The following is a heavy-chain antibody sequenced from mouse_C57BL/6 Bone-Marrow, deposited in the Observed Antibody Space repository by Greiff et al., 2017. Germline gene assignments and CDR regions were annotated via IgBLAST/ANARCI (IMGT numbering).Heavy chain of an antibody. Sequence: EVQLVESEGGLVQPGSSMKLSCTASGFTFSDYYMAWVRQVPEKGLEWVANINYDGSSTYYLDSLKSRFIISRDNAKNILYLQMSSLKSEDTATYYCARDGSSYGYFDVWGTGTTVTVSS. CDR3: ARDGSSYGYFDV. CDR1: GFTFSDYY. J-gene: IGHJ1*03. V-gene: IGHV5-16*01. D-gene: IGHD1-1*01. CDR2: INYDGSST.